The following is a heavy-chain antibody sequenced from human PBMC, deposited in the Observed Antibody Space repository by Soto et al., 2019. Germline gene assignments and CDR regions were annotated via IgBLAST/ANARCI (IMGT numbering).Heavy chain of an antibody. Sequence: QVQLVQSGAEVKKPGSSVRVSCKASGDTFTFYSINWVRQAPGLGLEWMGRINPILSMSNYARRFQGRVTMTADKSPSTAYRELSSLRSEYTAMYYCASSYGSGYRALDYWGQGALVTVSS. CDR3: ASSYGSGYRALDY. CDR2: INPILSMS. V-gene: IGHV1-69*02. CDR1: GDTFTFYS. D-gene: IGHD3-10*01. J-gene: IGHJ4*02.